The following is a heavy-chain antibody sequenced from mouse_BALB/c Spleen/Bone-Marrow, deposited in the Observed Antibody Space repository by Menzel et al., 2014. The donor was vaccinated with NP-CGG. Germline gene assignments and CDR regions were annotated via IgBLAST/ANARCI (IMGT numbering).Heavy chain of an antibody. J-gene: IGHJ2*01. D-gene: IGHD2-4*01. Sequence: VNVVESGPGLVSPSQSLSITCTVSGFSLTTYGVHWVRQPPGKGLEWLGVIWAGGSTNYNSALMSRLSISKDNSKSXVFLKMNSLQTDDTAMYYCARAHYDYVLFDYWGQGTTLTVSS. CDR1: GFSLTTYG. CDR3: ARAHYDYVLFDY. V-gene: IGHV2-9*02. CDR2: IWAGGST.